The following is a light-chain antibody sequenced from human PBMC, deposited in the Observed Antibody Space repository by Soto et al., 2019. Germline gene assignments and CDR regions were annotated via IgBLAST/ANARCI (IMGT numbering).Light chain of an antibody. CDR2: EVN. CDR3: SSFAGSNNFVI. V-gene: IGLV2-8*01. J-gene: IGLJ2*01. Sequence: QSALTQPPSASGSPGQSVTISCTGTSSDVGGYNYVSWSQQHPGKAPKLLIYEVNKRPSGVPDRFSGTKSGNPAALTVFGRRTENEPDYSCSSFAGSNNFVIFGGETKLTNL. CDR1: SSDVGGYNY.